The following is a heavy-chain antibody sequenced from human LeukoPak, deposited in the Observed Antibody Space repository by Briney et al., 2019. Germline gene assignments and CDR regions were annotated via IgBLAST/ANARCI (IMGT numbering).Heavy chain of an antibody. Sequence: ESGPALVSPTQTLTLTCTFTGFSLSDSAMCVSWIRQPPAKALESLARIDWDGDQHHSTPLKTRLTISKDTPKNQVVLTMTNIDPVDTATYYCAQDGRWGTTGLDYWGQGILVSVSP. CDR1: GFSLSDSAMC. CDR3: AQDGRWGTTGLDY. V-gene: IGHV2-70*11. CDR2: IDWDGDQ. D-gene: IGHD3-16*01. J-gene: IGHJ4*02.